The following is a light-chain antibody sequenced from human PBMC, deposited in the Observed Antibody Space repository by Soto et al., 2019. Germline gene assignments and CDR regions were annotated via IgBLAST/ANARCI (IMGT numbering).Light chain of an antibody. Sequence: QSALTQPASVSGSPGQSITISCTGTSSDVGGYNYVSWYQQHPGKALKLMIYEVSNRPSGVSNRFSGSKSGNTASLTISGLQAEDEADYYCSSYTSISTLVFGTGTKVTVL. V-gene: IGLV2-14*01. CDR1: SSDVGGYNY. J-gene: IGLJ1*01. CDR3: SSYTSISTLV. CDR2: EVS.